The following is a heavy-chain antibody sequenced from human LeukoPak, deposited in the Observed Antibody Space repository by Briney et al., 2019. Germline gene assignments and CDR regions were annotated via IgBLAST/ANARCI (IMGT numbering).Heavy chain of an antibody. V-gene: IGHV3-23*01. Sequence: GGSLTLSCAASGFTFSSYAMSWVRQALGKGLEWVSAIGHSGGSTFYADSVKGRFSISRDNSKNTLYLQVDRLGAGDTAVYYCARGCGGSCYRFDYWGQGTLVSVSS. J-gene: IGHJ4*02. CDR1: GFTFSSYA. D-gene: IGHD2-15*01. CDR2: IGHSGGST. CDR3: ARGCGGSCYRFDY.